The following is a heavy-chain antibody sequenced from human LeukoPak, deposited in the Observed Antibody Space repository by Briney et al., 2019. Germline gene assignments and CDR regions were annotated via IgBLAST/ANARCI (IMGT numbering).Heavy chain of an antibody. CDR1: GFTFSNAW. V-gene: IGHV3-15*01. J-gene: IGHJ4*02. CDR3: TTDKQITIFGVVKVRKEYYFDY. Sequence: PGGSLRLSCAAPGFTFSNAWMSWVRQAPGKGLEWVGRIKSKTDGGTTDYAAPVKGRFTISRDDSKNTLYLQMNSLKTEDTAVYYCTTDKQITIFGVVKVRKEYYFDYWGQGTLVTVSS. D-gene: IGHD3-3*01. CDR2: IKSKTDGGTT.